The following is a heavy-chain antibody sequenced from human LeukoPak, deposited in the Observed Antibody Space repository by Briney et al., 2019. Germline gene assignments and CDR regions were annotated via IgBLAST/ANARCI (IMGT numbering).Heavy chain of an antibody. CDR1: GFTFSSYS. CDR3: ARDGIAARPSDY. V-gene: IGHV3-21*01. J-gene: IGHJ4*02. CDR2: ISSSSSYI. D-gene: IGHD6-6*01. Sequence: GGSLRLSCAASGFTFSSYSMNWVRQAPGKGLEWVSSISSSSSYIYYADSVKGRFTISRDNAKNSLYLQMNSLRAEDTAVYYCARDGIAARPSDYWGQGTLVTVSS.